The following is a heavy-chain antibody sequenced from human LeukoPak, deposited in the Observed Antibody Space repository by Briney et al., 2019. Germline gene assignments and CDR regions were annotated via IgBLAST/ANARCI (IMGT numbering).Heavy chain of an antibody. V-gene: IGHV4-61*01. D-gene: IGHD2-15*01. CDR1: GGSVSSGSYF. Sequence: PSETLSLTCTVSGGSVSSGSYFWSWIRQPPGKGLEWIGYIYYSGSTNYNPSLQSRVTISVDTSKNQFSLKLSSVTAADTAVYYCARDHCSGGSCRLDYWGQGTLVTVSS. CDR2: IYYSGST. J-gene: IGHJ4*02. CDR3: ARDHCSGGSCRLDY.